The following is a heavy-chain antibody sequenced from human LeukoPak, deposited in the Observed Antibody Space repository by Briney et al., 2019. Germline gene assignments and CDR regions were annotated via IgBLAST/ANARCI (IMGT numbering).Heavy chain of an antibody. CDR3: AREGRDGYNLWRRPIDY. CDR2: IYYSGST. CDR1: GGSISSGDYY. J-gene: IGHJ4*02. V-gene: IGHV4-30-4*01. D-gene: IGHD5-24*01. Sequence: PSQTLSLTCTVSGGSISSGDYYWSWIRQPPGKGLEWIGYIYYSGSTYYNPSLKSRVTISIDTSKNQFSLKLSSVTAADTAVYYCAREGRDGYNLWRRPIDYWGQGTLVTVSS.